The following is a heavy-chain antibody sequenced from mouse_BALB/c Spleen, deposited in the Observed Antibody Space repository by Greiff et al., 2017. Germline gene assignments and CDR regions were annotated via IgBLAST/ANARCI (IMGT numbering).Heavy chain of an antibody. CDR1: GFSLTGYG. Sequence: QVQLKESGPGLVAPSQSLSITCTVSGFSLTGYGVNWVRQPPGKGLEWLGMIWGDGSTDYNSALKSRLSISKDNSKSQVFLKMNSLQTDDTARYYCARDNDYYGSSGFAYWGQGTLVTVSA. CDR3: ARDNDYYGSSGFAY. V-gene: IGHV2-6-7*01. D-gene: IGHD1-1*01. CDR2: IWGDGST. J-gene: IGHJ3*01.